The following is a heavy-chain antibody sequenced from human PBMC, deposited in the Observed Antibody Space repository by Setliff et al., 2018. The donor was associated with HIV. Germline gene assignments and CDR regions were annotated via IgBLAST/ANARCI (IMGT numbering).Heavy chain of an antibody. CDR3: ARQGDYHILTGYYSGPHDAFDI. Sequence: GESLKISCKGSGYSFTNYWIAWVRQMPGRGLEWMGIIYPGDSDTRYSPSFQGQVTTSADKSISTAYLQWSSLKASDTAMYYCARQGDYHILTGYYSGPHDAFDIWGQGTMVTVSS. CDR2: IYPGDSDT. D-gene: IGHD3-9*01. J-gene: IGHJ3*02. CDR1: GYSFTNYW. V-gene: IGHV5-51*01.